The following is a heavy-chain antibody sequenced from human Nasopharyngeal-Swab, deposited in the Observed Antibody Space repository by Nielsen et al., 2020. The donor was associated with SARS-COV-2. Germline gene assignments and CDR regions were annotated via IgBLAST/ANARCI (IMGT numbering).Heavy chain of an antibody. Sequence: GGSLRLSCAASGFTFSSYAMHWVRQAPGKGLEWVAVISYDGSNKYYADSVKGRFTISRDNSKNTLYLQMNSLRAEDTAVYYCAKSDSSSLAGDYWGQGTLVTVSS. CDR3: AKSDSSSLAGDY. D-gene: IGHD6-13*01. J-gene: IGHJ4*02. CDR1: GFTFSSYA. V-gene: IGHV3-30-3*02. CDR2: ISYDGSNK.